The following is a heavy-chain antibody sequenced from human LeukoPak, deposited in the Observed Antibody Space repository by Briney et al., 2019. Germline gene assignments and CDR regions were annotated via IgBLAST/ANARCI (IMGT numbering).Heavy chain of an antibody. CDR3: AKRSNFWTGYLDY. J-gene: IGHJ4*02. V-gene: IGHV3-23*01. D-gene: IGHD3/OR15-3a*01. Sequence: PGGSLRLSCTASKFTFSNYAMSWVRQAPGKGLEWVSVISGSGGSTYYAGSVKGRFTISRDNSKDTLFLQMNSLRTEDTAVYYCAKRSNFWTGYLDYWGQGTLVTVSS. CDR2: ISGSGGST. CDR1: KFTFSNYA.